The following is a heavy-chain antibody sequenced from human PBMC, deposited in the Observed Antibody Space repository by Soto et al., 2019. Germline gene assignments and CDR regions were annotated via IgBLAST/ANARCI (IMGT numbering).Heavy chain of an antibody. D-gene: IGHD7-27*01. CDR2: INHSGST. CDR1: GGSFSGYY. Sequence: PSETLSLTCAVYGGSFSGYYWSWIRQPPGKGLEWIGEINHSGSTNYNPSLKSRVTISVDTSKNQFSLKLSSVTAADTAVYYCVGGPWAFDIWGQGTMVTVS. CDR3: VGGPWAFDI. J-gene: IGHJ3*02. V-gene: IGHV4-34*01.